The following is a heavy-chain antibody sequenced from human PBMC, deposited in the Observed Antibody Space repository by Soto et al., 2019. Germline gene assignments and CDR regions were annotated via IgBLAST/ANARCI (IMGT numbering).Heavy chain of an antibody. CDR3: ARLSRITFIVN. V-gene: IGHV1-46*04. CDR1: GYTFADYS. J-gene: IGHJ4*02. D-gene: IGHD3-10*01. Sequence: QVRLVQSGAEVKSPGTSVKVSCQTSGYTFADYSIHWVRQAPGQGLEYMGNIDPSTGTSDSAQTLQGRISMTTDASTSTVYMELNNLRSADTGVYYCARLSRITFIVNWGQGTLVTVSS. CDR2: IDPSTGTS.